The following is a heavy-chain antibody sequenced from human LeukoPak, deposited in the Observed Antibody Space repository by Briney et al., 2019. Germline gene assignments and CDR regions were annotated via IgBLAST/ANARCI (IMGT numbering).Heavy chain of an antibody. D-gene: IGHD2-15*01. CDR2: IYYSGST. CDR3: ARGPGGKHYYYYMDV. J-gene: IGHJ6*03. V-gene: IGHV4-59*01. Sequence: PSETLSLTCTVSGGSISSYYWSWIRQPPGKGLEWIGYIYYSGSTNYNPSLKSRVTISVDTSKNQFSLKLSSVTAADTAVYYCARGPGGKHYYYYMDVWGKGTTVTASS. CDR1: GGSISSYY.